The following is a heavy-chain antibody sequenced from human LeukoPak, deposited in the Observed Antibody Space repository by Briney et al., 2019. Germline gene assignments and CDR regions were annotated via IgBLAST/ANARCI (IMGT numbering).Heavy chain of an antibody. D-gene: IGHD3-9*01. CDR3: ARGVVLRYFDWLLYGNWFDP. J-gene: IGHJ5*02. CDR2: ISAYNGNT. V-gene: IGHV1-18*01. Sequence: VRQAPGXXLXWMGXISAYNGNTNYAQKPQGRVTMTTDTSTSTAYMELRSLRSDDTAVYYCARGVVLRYFDWLLYGNWFDPWGQGTLVTVSS.